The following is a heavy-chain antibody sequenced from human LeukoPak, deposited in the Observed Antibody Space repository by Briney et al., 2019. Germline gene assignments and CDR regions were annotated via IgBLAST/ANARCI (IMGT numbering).Heavy chain of an antibody. CDR1: GFNFRDYG. CDR2: IRSDGSDK. D-gene: IGHD6-6*01. V-gene: IGHV3-30*02. J-gene: IGHJ4*02. CDR3: ARLSRPGIAARPEVDFDY. Sequence: GGSLRLSCAASGFNFRDYGMHWVRRTPGKGLEWVAFIRSDGSDKYYADSVKGRFTISRDNAKNSLYLQMNSLRAEDTAVYYCARLSRPGIAARPEVDFDYWGQGTLVTVSS.